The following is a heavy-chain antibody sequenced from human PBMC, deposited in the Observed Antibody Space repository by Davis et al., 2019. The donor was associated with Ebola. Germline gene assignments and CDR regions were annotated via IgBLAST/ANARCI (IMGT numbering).Heavy chain of an antibody. CDR2: TYYNSKWYN. D-gene: IGHD5-18*01. Sequence: HSQTLSLTCAIPGDSVSLSSGGYNWIRQSPSRGLEWLGRTYYNSKWYNDYAVYLKSRININPDTSRNQFSLQLNSVTPEDTALYYCARGWLRGGMDVWGEGTTVTVSS. V-gene: IGHV6-1*01. J-gene: IGHJ6*04. CDR3: ARGWLRGGMDV. CDR1: GDSVSLSSGG.